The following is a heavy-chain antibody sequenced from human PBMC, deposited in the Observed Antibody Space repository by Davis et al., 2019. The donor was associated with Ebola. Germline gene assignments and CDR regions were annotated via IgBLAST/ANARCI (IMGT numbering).Heavy chain of an antibody. CDR1: GFTFSSYG. Sequence: GESLKIPCAASGFTFSSYGMHWVRQAPGKGLEWVAVISYDGSNKYYADPVKGRFTISRDNSKNTLYLQMNSLRAEDTAVYYCAKSRWVTTSYYGMDVWGQGTTVTVSS. CDR2: ISYDGSNK. D-gene: IGHD4-11*01. CDR3: AKSRWVTTSYYGMDV. V-gene: IGHV3-30*18. J-gene: IGHJ6*02.